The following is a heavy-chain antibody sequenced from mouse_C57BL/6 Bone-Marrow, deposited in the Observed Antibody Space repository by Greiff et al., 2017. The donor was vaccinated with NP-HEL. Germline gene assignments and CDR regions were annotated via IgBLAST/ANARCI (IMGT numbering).Heavy chain of an antibody. Sequence: QVQLQQTGAELVMPGASVKLSCKASGYTFTSYWMHWVKQRPGQGLEWIGEIDPSDSYTNYNQKFKGKSTLTGDKSSSTAYMQLSSLTSEDSAVYYCAKLRLGYYFDYWGQGTTLTVSS. CDR1: GYTFTSYW. CDR2: IDPSDSYT. CDR3: AKLRLGYYFDY. J-gene: IGHJ2*01. D-gene: IGHD2-4*01. V-gene: IGHV1-69*01.